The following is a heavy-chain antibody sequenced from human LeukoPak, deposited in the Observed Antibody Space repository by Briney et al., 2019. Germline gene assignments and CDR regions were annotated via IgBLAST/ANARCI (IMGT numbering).Heavy chain of an antibody. CDR3: AVVTAIPGDAFDI. V-gene: IGHV4-34*01. CDR1: GGSFSGYY. D-gene: IGHD2-21*02. CDR2: INHSGST. J-gene: IGHJ3*02. Sequence: SVTLSLTCAVYGGSFSGYYWSWIRQPPGKGLEWIGEINHSGSTNYNPSLKSRVTISVDTSKNQFSLKLSSVTAADTAVYYCAVVTAIPGDAFDIWGQGTMVTVSS.